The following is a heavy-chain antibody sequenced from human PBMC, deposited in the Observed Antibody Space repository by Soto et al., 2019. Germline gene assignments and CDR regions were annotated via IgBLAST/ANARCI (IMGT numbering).Heavy chain of an antibody. J-gene: IGHJ4*02. D-gene: IGHD3-3*01. V-gene: IGHV3-9*01. CDR1: GFIFDDFA. CDR3: SRVGGLYAFCSGALHFDL. CDR2: ISWNSDSI. Sequence: EAQLVESGGGLVQPGRSLRLSCAGSGFIFDDFAIHWVRQAPGKGLEWVSGISWNSDSIGYADSVNGRCTFTRANANNSLSLQLKRLRPGAAALAFYSRVGGLYAFCSGALHFDLWGQGTLVTVSS.